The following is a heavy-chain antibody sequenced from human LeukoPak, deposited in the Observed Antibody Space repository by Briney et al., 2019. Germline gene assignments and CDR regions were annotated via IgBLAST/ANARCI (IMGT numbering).Heavy chain of an antibody. CDR1: GGTFSSYA. CDR2: IIPIFGTA. J-gene: IGHJ4*02. V-gene: IGHV1-69*13. D-gene: IGHD2-21*02. Sequence: ASVKVSCKASGGTFSSYAISWVRQAPGQGLEWMGGIIPIFGTANYAQKFQGRVTITADESTSTAYMGLSSLRSEDTAVYYCARDPLAYCGGDCYSDDGATPHFDYWGQGTLVTVSS. CDR3: ARDPLAYCGGDCYSDDGATPHFDY.